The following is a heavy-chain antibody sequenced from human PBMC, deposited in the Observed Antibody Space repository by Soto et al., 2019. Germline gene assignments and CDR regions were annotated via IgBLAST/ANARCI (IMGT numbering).Heavy chain of an antibody. V-gene: IGHV2-70*01. CDR1: GFSITTRAMC. D-gene: IGHD3-22*01. J-gene: IGHJ6*02. CDR3: ARTLGNYYDSSGYVGGSQYYYGMDV. CDR2: IDWADDK. Sequence: SGPTLVNPTQTLTLTCTFSGFSITTRAMCVSWIRQPPGKALEWLALIDWADDKYYSTSLKTRLTISKDTSKNQVVLTMTNVDPVDTATYYCARTLGNYYDSSGYVGGSQYYYGMDVWGQGTTVTVSS.